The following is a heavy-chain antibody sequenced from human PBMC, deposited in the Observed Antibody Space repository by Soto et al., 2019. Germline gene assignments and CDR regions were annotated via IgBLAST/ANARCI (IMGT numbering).Heavy chain of an antibody. J-gene: IGHJ6*01. CDR1: GCTFTRYG. CDR2: ISFDGSNK. V-gene: IGHV3-30*18. CDR3: VKERYAQLWLEDYGMDV. D-gene: IGHD5-18*01. Sequence: SLRLSCAASGCTFTRYGIHWVRQAPGKGLEWVAVISFDGSNKNYADSVKGRFTVSRDNLRTMVYLQMNSLRGEDTAVYYCVKERYAQLWLEDYGMDVWGQGTTVTVSS.